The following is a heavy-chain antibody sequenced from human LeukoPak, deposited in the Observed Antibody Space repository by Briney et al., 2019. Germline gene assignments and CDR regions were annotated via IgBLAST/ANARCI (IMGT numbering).Heavy chain of an antibody. Sequence: GGSLRLSCVTSGLTFSSYWMHWVRQAPGKGLVWVSRVDSDGSVTTYADSVKGRFTISRDNAKNTLYLQMNSLRAEDTAVYYCARDGPSRAFDYWGQGTLVTVSS. V-gene: IGHV3-74*01. CDR3: ARDGPSRAFDY. J-gene: IGHJ4*02. D-gene: IGHD6-13*01. CDR1: GLTFSSYW. CDR2: VDSDGSVT.